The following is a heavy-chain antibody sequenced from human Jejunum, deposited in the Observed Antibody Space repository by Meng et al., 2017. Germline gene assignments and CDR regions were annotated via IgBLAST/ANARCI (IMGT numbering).Heavy chain of an antibody. J-gene: IGHJ5*02. CDR2: IFYSGTT. D-gene: IGHD6-13*01. Sequence: QLQRQESGPGLVKPSGPLSLTCAVSGGSISTAGYYGGWIRQSPGKGLEWIGSIFYSGTTYYNPSLKSRVTISIDTSKNQFSLKMNSVTAADTAVYYCARDTAGFGPWGQGTLVTVSS. CDR1: GGSISTAGYY. CDR3: ARDTAGFGP. V-gene: IGHV4-39*07.